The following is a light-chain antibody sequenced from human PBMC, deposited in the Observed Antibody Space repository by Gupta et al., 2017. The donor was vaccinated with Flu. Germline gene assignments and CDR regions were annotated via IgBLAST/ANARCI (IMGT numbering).Light chain of an antibody. J-gene: IGLJ3*02. CDR2: KDT. V-gene: IGLV3-27*01. Sequence: SSALTQPSSVSVSPRQTVRITCSGDVLTNKYARWFQQKPGQAPILLLYKDTERPAGIPARFSGSSSGITVTLTINGAQGEDEDDYDWSSGADKGGVFGGGTKLTVL. CDR1: VLTNKY. CDR3: SSGADKGGV.